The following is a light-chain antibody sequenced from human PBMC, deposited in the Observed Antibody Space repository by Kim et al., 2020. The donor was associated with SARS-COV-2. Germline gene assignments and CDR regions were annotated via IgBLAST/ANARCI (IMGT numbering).Light chain of an antibody. CDR1: QNIANW. CDR3: QQYDTYWT. V-gene: IGKV1-5*03. CDR2: KAS. J-gene: IGKJ1*01. Sequence: DIQMTQSPSSLSASVGDRVTITCRASQNIANWLAWYQQKPQTAPKLLIYKASTLGDGVPSRFSGRGSGTEFTLTISSLQPDDFATYYCQQYDTYWTFAQGTRVEVK.